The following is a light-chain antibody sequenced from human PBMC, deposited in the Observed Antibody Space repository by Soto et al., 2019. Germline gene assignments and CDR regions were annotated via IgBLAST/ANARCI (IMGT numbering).Light chain of an antibody. Sequence: EIMMTQSPATLSVSPGERATLSCRASQSVDSNLAWYQQKPGQAPRLLIYGASTRATGISASFSGSGSGTEFTLTLSSLQSNNFGVYYCQQYNNWWTFGQGTKVES. CDR2: GAS. CDR3: QQYNNWWT. CDR1: QSVDSN. V-gene: IGKV3-15*01. J-gene: IGKJ1*01.